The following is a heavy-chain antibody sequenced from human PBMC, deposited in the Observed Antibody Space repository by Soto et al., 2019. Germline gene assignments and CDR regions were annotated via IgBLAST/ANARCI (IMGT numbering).Heavy chain of an antibody. CDR2: IRSKAYGGTT. Sequence: GGSLRLSCTASGFTFGDYAMSWFRQAPGKGLEWVGFIRSKAYGGTTEYAASVKGRFTISRDDSKSIAYLQMNSLKTEDTAVYYCTRDRSRGIYWFDRWGQGPLVTVPQ. CDR1: GFTFGDYA. V-gene: IGHV3-49*03. J-gene: IGHJ5*02. D-gene: IGHD6-13*01. CDR3: TRDRSRGIYWFDR.